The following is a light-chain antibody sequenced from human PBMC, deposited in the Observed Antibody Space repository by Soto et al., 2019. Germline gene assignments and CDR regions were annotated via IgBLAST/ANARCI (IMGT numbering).Light chain of an antibody. Sequence: DIQMTQSPSTLSAYVGDRVTITCRASQSISNWLAWYQQKPGGAPKLLIYKESNLASGVPSRFSGSGSETEFTLTISSLQPDDFATYYCQQYANYRTFGQGSKVEIK. CDR3: QQYANYRT. V-gene: IGKV1-5*03. CDR2: KES. CDR1: QSISNW. J-gene: IGKJ1*01.